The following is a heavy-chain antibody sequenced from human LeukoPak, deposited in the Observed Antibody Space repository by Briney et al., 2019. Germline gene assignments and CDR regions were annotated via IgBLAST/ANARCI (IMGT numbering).Heavy chain of an antibody. J-gene: IGHJ4*02. D-gene: IGHD6-13*01. V-gene: IGHV4-4*07. CDR1: GDSISNHY. CDR3: ARHSPPQLVTFDY. Sequence: SETLSLTCTVSGDSISNHYWGWVRQPAGKGLEWIGRIHTSGSTNYNPSLKSRVTLSVDTAKNQFSLKLSSVTAADTAAYYCARHSPPQLVTFDYWGQGTLVTVSS. CDR2: IHTSGST.